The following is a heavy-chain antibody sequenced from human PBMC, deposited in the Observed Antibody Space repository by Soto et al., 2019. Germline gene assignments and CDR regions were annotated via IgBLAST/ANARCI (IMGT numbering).Heavy chain of an antibody. CDR2: IFSHDER. J-gene: IGHJ6*02. Sequence: QVTLKESGPVLVKATETLTLTCTVSAFSLTTGRMGVSWIRQPPGKALEWLAHIFSHDERSYTSSLQTSLTISAEASQVQVVITMTDVGSVDTATSDCARLVAVPFYYCCGLDVCGPGTTVTVS. CDR1: AFSLTTGRMG. CDR3: ARLVAVPFYYCCGLDV. V-gene: IGHV2-26*01.